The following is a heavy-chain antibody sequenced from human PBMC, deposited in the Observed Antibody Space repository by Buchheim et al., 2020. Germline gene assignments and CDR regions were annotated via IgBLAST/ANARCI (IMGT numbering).Heavy chain of an antibody. D-gene: IGHD2-2*02. CDR3: ARGHLYYYYGMDV. V-gene: IGHV3-74*01. Sequence: EVQLVESGGGLVQPGGSLRLSCAASGFTFSSFWIHWVRQAPGKGLVWVSRINTDGSITNYADSVKGQFTIPRANAKNTLYLQMNSLRAEDTAVYYCARGHLYYYYGMDVWGQGTT. CDR1: GFTFSSFW. J-gene: IGHJ6*02. CDR2: INTDGSIT.